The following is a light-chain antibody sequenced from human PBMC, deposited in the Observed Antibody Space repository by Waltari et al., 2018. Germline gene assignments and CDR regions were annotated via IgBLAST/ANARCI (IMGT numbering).Light chain of an antibody. Sequence: EIVLTQSPATLSLSPGERATLSCRASQSVSSYLAWYTPKPGQAPRLLIYDASNRATGIPARFSGSGSGTDFTLTISSLEPEDFAVYYCQQRSNWPPGPTFGPGTKVDIK. CDR1: QSVSSY. V-gene: IGKV3-11*01. J-gene: IGKJ3*01. CDR3: QQRSNWPPGPT. CDR2: DAS.